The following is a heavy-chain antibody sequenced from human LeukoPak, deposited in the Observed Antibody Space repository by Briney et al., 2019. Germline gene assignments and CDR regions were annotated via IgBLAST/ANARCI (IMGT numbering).Heavy chain of an antibody. CDR1: GGSFSGYY. CDR3: ARHRGSGSYVNYYYYMDV. J-gene: IGHJ6*03. V-gene: IGHV4-34*01. Sequence: RTSETLSLTCAVYGGSFSGYYWSWIRQPPGKGLEWIGEINHSGSTNYNPSLKSRVTISVDTSKNQFSLKLSSVTAADTAVYYCARHRGSGSYVNYYYYMDVWGKGTTVTISS. CDR2: INHSGST. D-gene: IGHD1-26*01.